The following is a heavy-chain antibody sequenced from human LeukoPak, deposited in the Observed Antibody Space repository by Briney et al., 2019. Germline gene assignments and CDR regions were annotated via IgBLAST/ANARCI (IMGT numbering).Heavy chain of an antibody. D-gene: IGHD3-10*01. CDR3: AKVGYGSGRLYYFDY. J-gene: IGHJ4*02. Sequence: GGSLRLSCAASGFTFSSYAMSWVRQAPGKGLEWVSGMYGSGGSTDYADSVKGRFTISRDNSKNTLYLQMNSLRAEDTAVYYCAKVGYGSGRLYYFDYWGQGTLVTVSS. CDR1: GFTFSSYA. V-gene: IGHV3-23*01. CDR2: MYGSGGST.